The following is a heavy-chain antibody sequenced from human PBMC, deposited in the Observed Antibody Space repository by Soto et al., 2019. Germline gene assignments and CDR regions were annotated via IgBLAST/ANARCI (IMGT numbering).Heavy chain of an antibody. V-gene: IGHV2-5*01. CDR3: ANKLPVTTSAFDT. D-gene: IGHD4-17*01. CDR1: GFSLYTSGVG. J-gene: IGHJ3*02. CDR2: IYWTDDK. Sequence: QITLKESGATLVKPTQTLTLTYTFSGFSLYTSGVGVGWVRQPPGRALEWLAVIYWTDDKRYSPSLKSRLSIPKDTSQNQVVLTLPNPDPMDTAIFFCANKLPVTTSAFDTWGQGRMVTVSS.